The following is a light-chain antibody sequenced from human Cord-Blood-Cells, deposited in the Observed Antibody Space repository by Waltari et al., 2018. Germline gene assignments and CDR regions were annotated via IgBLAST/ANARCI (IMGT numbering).Light chain of an antibody. V-gene: IGKV1-39*01. CDR2: AAA. Sequence: DIKLTQSPSPLSASVGHRVNIPCRASQSISNYLNWYQKKPRKAPKLLIYAAASLQSGVPSRFSGVGSDTDFTLTISRLQREDCAACYCQQSYSTPLAFGGGTKMGIK. CDR3: QQSYSTPLA. J-gene: IGKJ4*01. CDR1: QSISNY.